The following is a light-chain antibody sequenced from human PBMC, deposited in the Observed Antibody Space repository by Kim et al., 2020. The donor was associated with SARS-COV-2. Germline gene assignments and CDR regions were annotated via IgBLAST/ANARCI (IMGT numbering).Light chain of an antibody. CDR1: QSLPSGH. V-gene: IGKV3-20*01. J-gene: IGKJ1*01. CDR2: DAS. CDR3: QQYISGWT. Sequence: LSPVERATPSCRASQSLPSGHLAWFQQKPGQAPRLLIYDASKRATGISDRFSGSGSGTDFTFTISGLEPEDFAVYYCQQYISGWTFGQGTKVDIK.